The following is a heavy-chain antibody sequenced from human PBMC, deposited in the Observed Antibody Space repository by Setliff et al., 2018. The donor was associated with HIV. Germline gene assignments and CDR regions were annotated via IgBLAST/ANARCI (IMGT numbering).Heavy chain of an antibody. CDR2: ISPFNGKT. CDR1: GGTFSSYS. Sequence: ASVKVSCKASGGTFSSYSINWLRQAPGHGPEWMGWISPFNGKTNYALKFQGRVSLTTDTSTSTAYLELRSLKSDDTAIYYCARAGTTVTLAAYCHLWGQGTLVTVSS. V-gene: IGHV1-18*01. D-gene: IGHD1-7*01. CDR3: ARAGTTVTLAAYCHL. J-gene: IGHJ1*01.